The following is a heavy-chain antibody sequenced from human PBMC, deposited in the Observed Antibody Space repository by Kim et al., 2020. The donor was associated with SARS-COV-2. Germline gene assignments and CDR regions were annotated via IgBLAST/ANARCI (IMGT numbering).Heavy chain of an antibody. CDR3: AKRYCSSTSCYGKDYGMDV. D-gene: IGHD2-2*01. Sequence: GGSLRLSCAASGFTFSSYAMSWVRQAPGKGLEWVSVIYSGGSSTYYADSVKGRFTISRDNSKNTLYLQMNSLRAEDTAVYYCAKRYCSSTSCYGKDYGMDVWGQGTTVTVSS. V-gene: IGHV3-23*03. CDR1: GFTFSSYA. CDR2: IYSGGSST. J-gene: IGHJ6*02.